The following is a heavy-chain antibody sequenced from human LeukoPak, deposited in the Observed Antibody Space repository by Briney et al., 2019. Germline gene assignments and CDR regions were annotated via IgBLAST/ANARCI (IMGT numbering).Heavy chain of an antibody. J-gene: IGHJ6*02. D-gene: IGHD1-14*01. CDR3: AKTVNPASETTYYYYYGMDV. CDR2: ISGSGGST. Sequence: GGSLRLSCAASGFTFSSYAMSWVRQAPGEGLEWVSAISGSGGSTYYADSVKGRFTISRDNSKNTLYLQMNSLRAEDTAVYYCAKTVNPASETTYYYYYGMDVWGQGTTVTVSS. CDR1: GFTFSSYA. V-gene: IGHV3-23*01.